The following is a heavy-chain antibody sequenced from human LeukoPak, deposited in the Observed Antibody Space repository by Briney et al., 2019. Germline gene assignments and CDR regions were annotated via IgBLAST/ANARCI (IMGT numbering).Heavy chain of an antibody. CDR2: IVVGSGNT. V-gene: IGHV1-58*02. CDR3: AADRYYDSSGYRVSSFDY. J-gene: IGHJ4*02. CDR1: GFTVTSSA. D-gene: IGHD3-22*01. Sequence: SVKVSCKASGFTVTSSAMQWVRQARGQRLAWIGWIVVGSGNTNYAQKFQERVTITRDMSTSTAYMELSSLRSEDTAVYYCAADRYYDSSGYRVSSFDYWGQGTLVTVSS.